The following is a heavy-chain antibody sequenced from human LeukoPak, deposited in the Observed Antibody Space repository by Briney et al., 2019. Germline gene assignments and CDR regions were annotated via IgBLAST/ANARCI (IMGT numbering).Heavy chain of an antibody. CDR2: IIPIFGTA. J-gene: IGHJ6*03. D-gene: IGHD4-17*01. CDR1: GGTFSSYA. V-gene: IGHV1-69*13. Sequence: SVKVSCKASGGTFSSYAISWVRQAPGQGLEWMGGIIPIFGTANYAQKFQGRVTITEDESTSTAYMELSSLRSEDTAVYYCARTTVNNPYMDVWGKGTTVTVSS. CDR3: ARTTVNNPYMDV.